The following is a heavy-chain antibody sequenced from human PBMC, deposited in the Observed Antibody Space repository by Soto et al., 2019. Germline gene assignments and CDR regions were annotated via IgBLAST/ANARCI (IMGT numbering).Heavy chain of an antibody. D-gene: IGHD4-17*01. CDR3: ARDGYGDYASRPFDY. Sequence: QVQLVQSGAEVKKPGASVKVSCKASGYTFTGYYMHWVRQAPGQGLEWMGWINPNSGGTNYAQKFQGWVTMTRDTSISTAYMELSRLRSDDTAVYYCARDGYGDYASRPFDYWGQGTLVTASS. V-gene: IGHV1-2*04. CDR1: GYTFTGYY. J-gene: IGHJ4*02. CDR2: INPNSGGT.